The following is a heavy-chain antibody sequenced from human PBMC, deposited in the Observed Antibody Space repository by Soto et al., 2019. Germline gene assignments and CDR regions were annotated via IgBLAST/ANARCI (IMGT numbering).Heavy chain of an antibody. CDR1: GFTFSSYA. CDR3: AKGDYCSGGSCYSLDYYYYYYMDV. Sequence: EVQLLESGGGLVQPGGSLRLSCAASGFTFSSYAMSWVRQAPGKGLEWVSAISGSGGSTYYADSVKGRFTISRDNSKNTRYMQMNSLRAEDTAVYYCAKGDYCSGGSCYSLDYYYYYYMDVWGKGTTVTVSS. D-gene: IGHD2-15*01. CDR2: ISGSGGST. V-gene: IGHV3-23*01. J-gene: IGHJ6*03.